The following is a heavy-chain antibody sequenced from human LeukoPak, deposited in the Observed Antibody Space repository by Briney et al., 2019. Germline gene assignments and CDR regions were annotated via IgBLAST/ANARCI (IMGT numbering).Heavy chain of an antibody. D-gene: IGHD1-26*01. CDR3: AKKGVGSGSYFVFDN. V-gene: IGHV3-23*01. CDR1: GFTFSSYA. CDR2: ISGSGGST. Sequence: GGSLRLSCAASGFTFSSYAMSWVRQGPGKGLEWVSTISGSGGSTYYADSVKGRFTISRDNSKNTLYLQMNSLRAEDTAVYYCAKKGVGSGSYFVFDNWGQGTLVTVSS. J-gene: IGHJ4*02.